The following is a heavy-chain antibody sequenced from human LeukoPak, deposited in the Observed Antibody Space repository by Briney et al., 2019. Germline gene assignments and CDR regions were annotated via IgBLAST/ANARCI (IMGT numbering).Heavy chain of an antibody. Sequence: PGGSLRLSCAASGFTFDDYRMSWVRQVPGKGLEWVYNINWNGGSTGYADSVKGRFTISRDNARNTLYLQMNSLRAEDTAVYYCAKGTLRGVIRNWFDPWGQGTLVTVSS. J-gene: IGHJ5*02. CDR3: AKGTLRGVIRNWFDP. D-gene: IGHD3-10*01. CDR2: INWNGGST. CDR1: GFTFDDYR. V-gene: IGHV3-20*04.